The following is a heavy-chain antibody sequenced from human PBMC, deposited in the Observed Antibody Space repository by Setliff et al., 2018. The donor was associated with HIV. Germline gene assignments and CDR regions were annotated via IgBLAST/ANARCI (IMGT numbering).Heavy chain of an antibody. CDR1: GGSISSSTYY. D-gene: IGHD3-9*01. CDR2: IFYTGNT. J-gene: IGHJ4*01. Sequence: SETLSLTCSVSGGSISSSTYYWGWIRQPPGKGLEWIGDIFYTGNTYYNPSLKSRISISIDTSKNQFSLTLTSVTAADTAMYYCARDQSDYNVLTGFGDFDYWGHGTLVTVSS. CDR3: ARDQSDYNVLTGFGDFDY. V-gene: IGHV4-39*07.